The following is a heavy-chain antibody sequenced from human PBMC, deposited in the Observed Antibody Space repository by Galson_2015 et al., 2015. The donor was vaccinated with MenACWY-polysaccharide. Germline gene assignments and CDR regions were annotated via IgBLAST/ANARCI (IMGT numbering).Heavy chain of an antibody. CDR2: IKQDGSEK. V-gene: IGHV3-7*04. J-gene: IGHJ6*02. D-gene: IGHD4-17*01. CDR1: GFTFSNFW. CDR3: ARGAMKQYDYGDSAYHYYGMDV. Sequence: SLRLSCAASGFTFSNFWMSWVRQAPGKELEWVASIKQDGSEKYLVDSVKGRFTISRDNAENPLFLQMNSLRAEETAVYYCARGAMKQYDYGDSAYHYYGMDVWGRGTTVTVSS.